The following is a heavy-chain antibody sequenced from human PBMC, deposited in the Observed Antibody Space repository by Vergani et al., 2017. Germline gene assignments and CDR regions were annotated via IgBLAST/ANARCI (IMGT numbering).Heavy chain of an antibody. D-gene: IGHD1-26*01. J-gene: IGHJ5*02. CDR1: GFTFSSYA. CDR2: ISGSGGST. Sequence: EVQLLESGGGLVQPGGSLRLSCAASGFTFSSYAMSWVRQAPGKGLEWVSAISGSGGSTYYADSVQGRFTISRDNSKNTLYLQMNSLRAEDTAVYYCAKRKESGGYGRNWCDPWGQGTLVTVSS. V-gene: IGHV3-23*01. CDR3: AKRKESGGYGRNWCDP.